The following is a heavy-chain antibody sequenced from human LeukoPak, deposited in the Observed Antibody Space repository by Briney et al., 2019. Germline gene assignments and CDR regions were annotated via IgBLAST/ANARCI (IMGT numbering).Heavy chain of an antibody. J-gene: IGHJ6*04. CDR1: GYTLTELS. CDR3: ATVGMGLPVYYGMDV. Sequence: EASVKVSCKVSGYTLTELSMHWVRQAPGKGLEWMGGFDPEDGETIYAQKFQGRVTMTEDTSTDTAYMELSSLRSEDTAMYYCATVGMGLPVYYGMDVWGKGTTVTVSS. D-gene: IGHD1-26*01. CDR2: FDPEDGET. V-gene: IGHV1-24*01.